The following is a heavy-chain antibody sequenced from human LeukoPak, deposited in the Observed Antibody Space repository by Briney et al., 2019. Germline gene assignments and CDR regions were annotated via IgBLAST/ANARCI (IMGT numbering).Heavy chain of an antibody. D-gene: IGHD6-13*01. CDR1: GYTLTELS. J-gene: IGHJ4*02. V-gene: IGHV1-24*01. Sequence: ASVKVSCKVSGYTLTELSMHWVRQAPGKGLEWMGGFDPEDGETIYAQKFQGRVTITADKSTSTAYMELSSLRSEDTAVYYCARTPVYSSKGHGGFDYWGQGTLVTVSS. CDR3: ARTPVYSSKGHGGFDY. CDR2: FDPEDGET.